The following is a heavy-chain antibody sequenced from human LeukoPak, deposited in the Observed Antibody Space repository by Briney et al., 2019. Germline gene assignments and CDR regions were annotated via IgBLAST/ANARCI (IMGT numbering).Heavy chain of an antibody. V-gene: IGHV1-18*01. CDR3: ARSLGFGGSGINWLDP. CDR1: GYTFTNFG. Sequence: ASVKVSCKASGYTFTNFGISWVRQAPGQGLDWMGWISAYNGNRNHAQKFQGRVTLTTDTSTSTAYMELRSLVSDDEAVYYCARSLGFGGSGINWLDPWGQGTLVTVSS. CDR2: ISAYNGNR. J-gene: IGHJ5*02. D-gene: IGHD3-10*01.